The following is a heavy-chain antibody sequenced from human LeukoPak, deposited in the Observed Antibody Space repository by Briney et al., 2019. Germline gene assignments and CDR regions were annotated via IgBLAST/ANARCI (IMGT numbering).Heavy chain of an antibody. CDR2: INPYDNST. V-gene: IGHV1-46*01. CDR1: GYTFIYYD. Sequence: AASVKVSCKASGYTFIYYDMHWVRQAPGQGLEWVGTINPYDNSTNYAQKFQGRVTMTRDMPTSTVYMELNSLRSEDTAVYYCAKELNSYGYAFDVWGQGTMVTVSS. CDR3: AKELNSYGYAFDV. J-gene: IGHJ3*01. D-gene: IGHD5-18*01.